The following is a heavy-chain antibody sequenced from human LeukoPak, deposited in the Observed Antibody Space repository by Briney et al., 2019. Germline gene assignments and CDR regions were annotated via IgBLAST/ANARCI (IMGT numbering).Heavy chain of an antibody. CDR2: ISSSGSTI. J-gene: IGHJ4*02. Sequence: PGGPLRLSCAASGFTFSSYEMNWVRQAPGKGLEWFSYISSSGSTIYYADSVKGRFTISRDNAKNSLYLQMNSLRAEDTAVYYCATLRYFDWLLFDYWGQGTLVTVSS. CDR1: GFTFSSYE. D-gene: IGHD3-9*01. CDR3: ATLRYFDWLLFDY. V-gene: IGHV3-48*03.